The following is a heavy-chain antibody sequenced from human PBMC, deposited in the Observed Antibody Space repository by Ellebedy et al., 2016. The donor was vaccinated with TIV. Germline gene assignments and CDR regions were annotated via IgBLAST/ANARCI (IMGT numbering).Heavy chain of an antibody. CDR3: VRDLTNPLKGDY. D-gene: IGHD2-8*01. CDR1: GYIFTGYY. CDR2: INPNNGDT. V-gene: IGHV1-2*02. J-gene: IGHJ4*02. Sequence: AASVKVSCKASGYIFTGYYIHWVRQAPGQGLEWMAWINPNNGDTAFAQSLRGRVTLTTDTSISTAYMELSTMKSDDTAVYYCVRDLTNPLKGDYWGQGTLVTVSS.